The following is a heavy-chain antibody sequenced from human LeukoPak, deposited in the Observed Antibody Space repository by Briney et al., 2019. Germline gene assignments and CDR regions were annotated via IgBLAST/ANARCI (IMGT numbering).Heavy chain of an antibody. CDR2: ISSDGRDK. Sequence: GRSLRLSCAASVFTFSNYAIHWVRQAPGKGLEWVAVISSDGRDKHYAESVKGRFTISRDKSKNTLYLQMNSLRTEDTAIYYCARDLRKSADYYLDYWGQGSLVTVSS. CDR1: VFTFSNYA. D-gene: IGHD2-21*02. CDR3: ARDLRKSADYYLDY. V-gene: IGHV3-30*04. J-gene: IGHJ4*02.